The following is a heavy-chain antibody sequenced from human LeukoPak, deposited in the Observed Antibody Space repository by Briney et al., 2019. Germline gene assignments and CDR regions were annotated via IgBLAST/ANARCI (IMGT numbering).Heavy chain of an antibody. Sequence: GGSLRLSCAASGFTFSSYGMHWVRQAPGKGLEWVAFIRYDGSNKYYADSVKGRFTISRDSSKNTLYLQMNSLRAEDTAEYYCAMAPYYYYGMDVWGQGTTVTVSS. J-gene: IGHJ6*02. V-gene: IGHV3-30*02. CDR3: AMAPYYYYGMDV. D-gene: IGHD3-10*01. CDR2: IRYDGSNK. CDR1: GFTFSSYG.